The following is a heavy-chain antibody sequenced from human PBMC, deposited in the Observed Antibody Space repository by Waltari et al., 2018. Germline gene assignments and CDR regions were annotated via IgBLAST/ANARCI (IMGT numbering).Heavy chain of an antibody. CDR3: ARDDFWSGYEDY. V-gene: IGHV3-21*01. CDR1: GFTFSSYS. J-gene: IGHJ4*02. Sequence: EVQLVESGGGLVKPGGSLRLSCAASGFTFSSYSITGSRQAPGKGLEWVSSISSSSSYIYYADSVKGRFTISRDNAKNSLYLQMNSLRAEDTAVYYCARDDFWSGYEDYWGQGTLVTVSS. CDR2: ISSSSSYI. D-gene: IGHD3-3*01.